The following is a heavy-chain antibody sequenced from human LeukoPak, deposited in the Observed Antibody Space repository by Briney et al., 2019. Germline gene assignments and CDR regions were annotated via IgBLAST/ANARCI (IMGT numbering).Heavy chain of an antibody. J-gene: IGHJ3*02. CDR2: FSGRGDNT. CDR1: GFTFSSYA. Sequence: PGGFLRLSCAASGFTFSSYAVNWVRQAPGKGLEWVSTFSGRGDNTYYADSVRGRFTISRDNSSNTLYLQMNSLRAEDTAVYYCAKDFRPYYGGKDAFDIWGQGTTVTVSS. D-gene: IGHD4-23*01. V-gene: IGHV3-23*01. CDR3: AKDFRPYYGGKDAFDI.